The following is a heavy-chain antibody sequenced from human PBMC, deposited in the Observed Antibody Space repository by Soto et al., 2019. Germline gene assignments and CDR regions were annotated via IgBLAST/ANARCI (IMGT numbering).Heavy chain of an antibody. V-gene: IGHV5-10-1*01. J-gene: IGHJ6*02. CDR3: ARQAKSSGWYQGYYYYGMDV. Sequence: PGESLKISCKGSGYSLTSYWISWVRQMPGKGLEWMGRIDPSDSYTNYSPSFQGHVTISADKSISTAYLQWSSLKASDTAMYYCARQAKSSGWYQGYYYYGMDVWGQGTTVTVSS. CDR2: IDPSDSYT. CDR1: GYSLTSYW. D-gene: IGHD6-19*01.